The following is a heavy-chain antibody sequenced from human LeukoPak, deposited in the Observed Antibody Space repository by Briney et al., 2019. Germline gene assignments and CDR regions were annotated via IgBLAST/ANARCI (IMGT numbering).Heavy chain of an antibody. Sequence: GSLRLSCVVSGFTFSSHSVNWVGQAPGEGLEWVLSITTSNYIFYAESVRGRFTISRDNAKNSLYLQMTSLRAEDTAVYYCVREQARAGSFDYWGQGTLVTVSS. V-gene: IGHV3-21*01. D-gene: IGHD6-19*01. J-gene: IGHJ4*02. CDR3: VREQARAGSFDY. CDR2: ITTSNYI. CDR1: GFTFSSHS.